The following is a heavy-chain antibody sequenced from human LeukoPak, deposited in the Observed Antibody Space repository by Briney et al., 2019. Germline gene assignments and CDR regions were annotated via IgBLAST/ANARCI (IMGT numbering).Heavy chain of an antibody. CDR1: GFPFSSTW. Sequence: GSLRLSCAASGFPFSSTWMHWVRQAPGKGLVWVSRIKSDGISTIYADSVKGRFIISRDNAKNTLYLQMNSLRAEDSAVYYCVRDRYYTMDVWGKGTTVSVSS. J-gene: IGHJ6*03. CDR3: VRDRYYTMDV. CDR2: IKSDGIST. V-gene: IGHV3-74*01.